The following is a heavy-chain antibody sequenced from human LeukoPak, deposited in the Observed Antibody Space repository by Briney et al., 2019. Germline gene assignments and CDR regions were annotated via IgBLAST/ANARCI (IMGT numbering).Heavy chain of an antibody. J-gene: IGHJ4*02. Sequence: SETLSLTCAVYGGSFSGYCWNWIRQPPGKGLEWIGEIDHSGSSNHNPSLKSRVTISVDTSKNQFSLKLNSVTAADTALYYCVSCSRWGRCDYWGQGTLVTVSS. CDR3: VSCSRWGRCDY. D-gene: IGHD2-15*01. CDR2: IDHSGSS. V-gene: IGHV4-34*01. CDR1: GGSFSGYC.